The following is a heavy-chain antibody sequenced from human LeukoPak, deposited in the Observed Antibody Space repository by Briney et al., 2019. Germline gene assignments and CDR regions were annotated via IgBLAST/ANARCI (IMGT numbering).Heavy chain of an antibody. CDR2: IYYSGST. CDR1: GGSISSGDYY. CDR3: ARGSNDYNGMDV. Sequence: SETLSLTCTVSGGSISSGDYYWSWIRQPPGKGLEWIGYIYYSGSTYYNPSLKSRVTISVDTSKNQFSLKLSSVTAADTAVYFCARGSNDYNGMDVWGQGTTVTVSS. V-gene: IGHV4-30-4*01. J-gene: IGHJ6*02.